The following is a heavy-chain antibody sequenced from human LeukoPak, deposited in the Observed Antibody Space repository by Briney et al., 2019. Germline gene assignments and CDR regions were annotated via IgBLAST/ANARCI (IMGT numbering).Heavy chain of an antibody. J-gene: IGHJ4*02. V-gene: IGHV1-2*02. Sequence: ASVKVSCKASGYTFTGYYMHWVRQAPGQGLEWMGWINPNSGGTNYAQKFQGRVTMTRDTSISTAYMELSRLRSDDTAVYYCARDWSYYDSSGYYYRWGQGTLVTVSS. CDR3: ARDWSYYDSSGYYYR. D-gene: IGHD3-22*01. CDR2: INPNSGGT. CDR1: GYTFTGYY.